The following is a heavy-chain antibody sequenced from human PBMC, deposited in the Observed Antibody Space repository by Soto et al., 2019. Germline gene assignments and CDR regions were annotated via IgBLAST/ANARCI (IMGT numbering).Heavy chain of an antibody. CDR1: GYTFTGYY. J-gene: IGHJ4*02. D-gene: IGHD2-21*01. CDR2: INPNSGGT. Sequence: ASVKVSCKASGYTFTGYYMHWVRQAPGQGLEWMGWINPNSGGTNYAQKFQGWVTMTRDTSISTAYMELSRLRSDDTAVYYCAILAYCGGDCYGGDYWGQGTLDTVSS. V-gene: IGHV1-2*04. CDR3: AILAYCGGDCYGGDY.